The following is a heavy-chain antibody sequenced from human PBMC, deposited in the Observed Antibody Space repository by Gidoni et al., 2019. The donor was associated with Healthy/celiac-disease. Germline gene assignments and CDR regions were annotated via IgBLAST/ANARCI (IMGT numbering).Heavy chain of an antibody. V-gene: IGHV3-30-3*01. CDR1: AFPFRSYA. J-gene: IGHJ6*03. CDR2: ISYDGSNK. D-gene: IGHD4-17*01. CDR3: ARDVEYGDYAYAPHYYMDV. Sequence: QVQLVESGGGVVQPGRSLRLSCAAPAFPFRSYAMPWVRQAPGKGLEWVAVISYDGSNKYYADSVKGRFTISRDNSKNTLYLQMNSLRAEDTAVYYCARDVEYGDYAYAPHYYMDVWGKGTTVTVSS.